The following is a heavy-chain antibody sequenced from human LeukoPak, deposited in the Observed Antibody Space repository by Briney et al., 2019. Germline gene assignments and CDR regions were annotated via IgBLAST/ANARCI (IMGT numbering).Heavy chain of an antibody. CDR2: INHSGSI. Sequence: PSETLSLTCAVYGGSFSGYYWSWIRQPPGKGLEWIGEINHSGSINYNSSLKSRVTISVDTSKNQFSLKLSSVTAADAAVYYCARVREDPWNSAPHAFDIWGQGTMVTVSS. D-gene: IGHD1-1*01. CDR1: GGSFSGYY. V-gene: IGHV4-34*01. CDR3: ARVREDPWNSAPHAFDI. J-gene: IGHJ3*02.